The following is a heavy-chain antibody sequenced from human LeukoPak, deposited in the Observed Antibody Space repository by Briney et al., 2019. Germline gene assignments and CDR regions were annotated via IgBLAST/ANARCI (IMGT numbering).Heavy chain of an antibody. V-gene: IGHV3-48*01. CDR3: ARTGPRFGVDY. CDR1: GFAFSSYS. D-gene: IGHD1-14*01. CDR2: ISSSSSTI. J-gene: IGHJ4*02. Sequence: GGSLRLSCAASGFAFSSYSMNWVRQAPGKGLEWVSYISSSSSTIYYADSVKGRFTISRDNSKNTLYLQMNSLRAEDTAVYYCARTGPRFGVDYWGQGTLVTVSS.